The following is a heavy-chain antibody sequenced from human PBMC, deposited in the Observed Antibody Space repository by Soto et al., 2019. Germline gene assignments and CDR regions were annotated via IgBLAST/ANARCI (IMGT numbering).Heavy chain of an antibody. D-gene: IGHD2-21*01. CDR2: ISYDGSNK. CDR1: GFTFSSYA. J-gene: IGHJ4*02. V-gene: IGHV3-30-3*01. CDR3: ARENALFFDY. Sequence: ESGGGVVQPGRSLRLSCAASGFTFSSYAMHWVRQAPGKGLEWVAVISYDGSNKYYADSVKGRFTISRDNSKNTLYLQMNSLRAEDTAVYYCARENALFFDYWGQGTLVTVSS.